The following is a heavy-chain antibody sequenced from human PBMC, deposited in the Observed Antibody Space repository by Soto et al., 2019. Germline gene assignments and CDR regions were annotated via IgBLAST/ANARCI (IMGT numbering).Heavy chain of an antibody. CDR2: IYYRGRT. Sequence: QVQLQESGPGLVKPSQTLSLNCTVSGGSISSTDYYWSWIRQPPGKGLEWIGYIYYRGRTNYNPSLKSRVTISVDTSKNQFSLKLSSVTAADTAVYYCAGDRSSIDFDYWGQGTLVTVSS. D-gene: IGHD2-2*01. V-gene: IGHV4-30-4*01. J-gene: IGHJ4*02. CDR1: GGSISSTDYY. CDR3: AGDRSSIDFDY.